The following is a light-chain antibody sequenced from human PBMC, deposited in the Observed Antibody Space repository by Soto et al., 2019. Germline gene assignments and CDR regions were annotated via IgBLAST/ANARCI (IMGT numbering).Light chain of an antibody. CDR2: GNN. CDR1: SSNIGAGYD. V-gene: IGLV1-40*01. CDR3: QSFDSSLRDYV. Sequence: QPVLTQPPSVSGAPGQSVTISCTGSSSNIGAGYDVHWYQQLPGTAPKVLIYGNNNRPSGVPDRFSGSKSATSASLAITGLQAEDEADYYCQSFDSSLRDYVFGAGTKLTVL. J-gene: IGLJ1*01.